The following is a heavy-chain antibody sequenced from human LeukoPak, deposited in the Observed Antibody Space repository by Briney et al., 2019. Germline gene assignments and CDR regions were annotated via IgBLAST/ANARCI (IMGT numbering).Heavy chain of an antibody. J-gene: IGHJ5*02. CDR3: ARHEKQQLARHNWFDP. V-gene: IGHV4-34*01. CDR1: GGSISGYY. D-gene: IGHD6-13*01. CDR2: INHSGST. Sequence: SETLSLTCTVSGGSISGYYWSWIRQPPGKGLEWIGEINHSGSTNYNPSLKSRVTISVDTSKNQFSLKLSSVTAADTAVYYCARHEKQQLARHNWFDPWGQGTLVTVSS.